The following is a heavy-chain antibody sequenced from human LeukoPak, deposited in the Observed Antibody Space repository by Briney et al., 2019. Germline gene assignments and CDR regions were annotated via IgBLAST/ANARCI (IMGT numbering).Heavy chain of an antibody. J-gene: IGHJ6*02. D-gene: IGHD6-13*01. V-gene: IGHV1-2*02. CDR3: ARDTAAAGRLIRYYYGMDV. CDR1: GYTFTGYY. Sequence: ASVKVSCKASGYTFTGYYIHWVRQAPGQGLEWMGWINPNSGGTNYAQKFQGRVTMTRDTSISTAYMELSRLRSDDTAVYYCARDTAAAGRLIRYYYGMDVWGQGTTVTVSS. CDR2: INPNSGGT.